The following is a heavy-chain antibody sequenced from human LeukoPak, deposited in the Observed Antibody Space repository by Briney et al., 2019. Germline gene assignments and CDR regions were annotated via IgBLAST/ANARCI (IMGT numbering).Heavy chain of an antibody. CDR1: GFPVSSNY. CDR2: IYSGGST. Sequence: GGSLRLSCAASGFPVSSNYMNRVRQAPGKGLEWVSGIYSGGSTYYADSVKGRFTISRGNSKNTLFLQMNSLKAEDTAVYYCARISVYDDYWGQGTLVTVSS. CDR3: ARISVYDDY. D-gene: IGHD5/OR15-5a*01. J-gene: IGHJ4*02. V-gene: IGHV3-53*01.